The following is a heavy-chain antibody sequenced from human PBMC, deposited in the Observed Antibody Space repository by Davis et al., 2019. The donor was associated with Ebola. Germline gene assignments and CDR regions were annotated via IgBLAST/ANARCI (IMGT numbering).Heavy chain of an antibody. CDR1: GFTFSSSA. CDR2: ISGSGGST. J-gene: IGHJ5*02. Sequence: GESLKISCVTSGFTFSSSAMNWVRQAPGMGLEWVSTISGSGGSTYYGESVKGRFTISRDNSKNSLYLQMNSLRDEDTAVYYCARDRLWSNWFDPWGQGTLVTVSS. V-gene: IGHV3-23*01. CDR3: ARDRLWSNWFDP. D-gene: IGHD5-18*01.